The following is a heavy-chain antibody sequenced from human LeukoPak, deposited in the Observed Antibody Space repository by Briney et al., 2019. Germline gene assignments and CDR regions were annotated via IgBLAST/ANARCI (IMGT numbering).Heavy chain of an antibody. J-gene: IGHJ5*02. Sequence: QPGGSLRLSCAASGFTVNNNYMTWVRQAPGKGLEWVSVIYSGGTTYYADSVKGRFTISRDNSKSTLYLQMNSLRAEDTAVYYCARENGDSSGYYWFDPWGQGTLVTVSS. V-gene: IGHV3-53*01. CDR1: GFTVNNNY. CDR2: IYSGGTT. D-gene: IGHD3-22*01. CDR3: ARENGDSSGYYWFDP.